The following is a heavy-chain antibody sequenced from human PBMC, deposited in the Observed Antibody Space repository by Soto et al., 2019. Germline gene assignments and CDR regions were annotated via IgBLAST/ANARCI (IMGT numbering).Heavy chain of an antibody. CDR1: GFTVSGSA. CDR2: IKTNSYAT. V-gene: IGHV3-73*01. J-gene: IGHJ4*02. Sequence: GGSLRLSCAASGFTVSGSAMHWVRQASGKGLEWVARIKTNSYATAYAASVKGRFTISRDDSKNTAYLQMNSLKTEDTAVYYCVRDRGRFYYWGQGTLVTVSS. D-gene: IGHD1-26*01. CDR3: VRDRGRFYY.